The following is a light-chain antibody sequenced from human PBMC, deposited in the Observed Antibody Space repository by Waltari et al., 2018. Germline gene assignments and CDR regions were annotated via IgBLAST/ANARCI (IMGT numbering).Light chain of an antibody. Sequence: DIEMTQSPESLAVSLGQRNPHNCKSGRRVLSISNHRNYLAWYQHKPGQPPKLLLYWASTRTSGVPERFIGSGSGTDFTLTITSLQAEDVAVYYCQQHYSNPVFGQGTRLELK. J-gene: IGKJ5*01. CDR2: WAS. V-gene: IGKV4-1*01. CDR3: QQHYSNPV. CDR1: RRVLSISNHRNY.